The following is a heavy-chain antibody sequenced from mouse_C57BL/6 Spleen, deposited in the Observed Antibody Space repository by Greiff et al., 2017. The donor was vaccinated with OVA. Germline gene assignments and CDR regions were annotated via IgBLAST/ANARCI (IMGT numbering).Heavy chain of an antibody. Sequence: EVQLKESGPELVQPGDSVKISCKASGYSFTGYFMNWVMQSHGKSLEWIGRINPYNGDTFYNQKFTGQATLTVDKSSSTAHMEHRSLTSEDSAVDYCARRTTVEVPHAMDYWGQGTSVTVSS. CDR1: GYSFTGYF. D-gene: IGHD1-1*01. J-gene: IGHJ4*01. CDR2: INPYNGDT. V-gene: IGHV1-20*01. CDR3: ARRTTVEVPHAMDY.